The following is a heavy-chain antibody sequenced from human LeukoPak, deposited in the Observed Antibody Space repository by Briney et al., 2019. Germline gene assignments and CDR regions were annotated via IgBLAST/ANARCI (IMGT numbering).Heavy chain of an antibody. CDR2: IYYTGSV. Sequence: SETLSLTCTISGASISTGGFYWTWIRQPPGGGLEWIGYIYYTGSVDYNASLKSRLTISLDTSKNRFSLKLNSVTAADTAVYYCARDHSYYFGSQTSTLDAWGQGTAVTVSS. V-gene: IGHV4-31*03. CDR1: GASISTGGFY. J-gene: IGHJ6*02. CDR3: ARDHSYYFGSQTSTLDA. D-gene: IGHD3-10*01.